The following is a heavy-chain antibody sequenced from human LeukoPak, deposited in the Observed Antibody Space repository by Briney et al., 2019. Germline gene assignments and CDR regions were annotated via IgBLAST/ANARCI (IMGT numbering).Heavy chain of an antibody. CDR2: IIPIFGTA. V-gene: IGHV1-69*05. J-gene: IGHJ6*04. CDR3: ARSGGGPVDYVFVGMDV. CDR1: GGTFSSYA. Sequence: ASVKVSCKASGGTFSSYAISWVRQAPGQGLEWMGGIIPIFGTANYAQKFQGRVTITTDESTSTAYMELSSLRSEDTAVYYCARSGGGPVDYVFVGMDVWGKGTTVTVSS. D-gene: IGHD4-17*01.